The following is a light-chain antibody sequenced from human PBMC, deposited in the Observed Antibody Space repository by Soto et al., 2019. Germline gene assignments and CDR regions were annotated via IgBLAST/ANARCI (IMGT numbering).Light chain of an antibody. Sequence: VLTRPPSVSGAPGQRVTISCTGSSSNIGAGYDVHWYQQLPGTAPKLLIYGNSNRPSGVPDRFSGSKSGTSASLAITGLQAEDEADYYCQSYDSSLFYVFGTGTKVTVL. V-gene: IGLV1-40*01. CDR3: QSYDSSLFYV. J-gene: IGLJ1*01. CDR2: GNS. CDR1: SSNIGAGYD.